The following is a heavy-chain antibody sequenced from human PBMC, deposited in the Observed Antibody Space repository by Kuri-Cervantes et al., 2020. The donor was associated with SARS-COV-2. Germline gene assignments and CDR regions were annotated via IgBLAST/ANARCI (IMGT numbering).Heavy chain of an antibody. CDR2: ISYRGYT. V-gene: IGHV4-30-4*01. CDR3: AREVVVVPAASYFDN. J-gene: IGHJ4*02. D-gene: IGHD2-21*01. Sequence: SETLSLTCSVSGGSINSGQYYWSWVRQPPGKGLEWIGYISYRGYTHYNPSLKSRASISLDASKNQFSLQLASVTAADTAVFFCAREVVVVPAASYFDNWGQGTLVTVSS. CDR1: GGSINSGQYY.